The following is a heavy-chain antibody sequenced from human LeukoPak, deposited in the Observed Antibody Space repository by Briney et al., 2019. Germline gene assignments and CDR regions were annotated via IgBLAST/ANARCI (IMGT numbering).Heavy chain of an antibody. D-gene: IGHD3-10*01. J-gene: IGHJ4*02. CDR2: TSYSGTT. V-gene: IGHV4-39*01. Sequence: SETLSLTCTVSSASVTSSPYFWAWVRQSPGKGLEWIGSTSYSGTTYYNPSLKSRVTISVDTSKNQFFLRLSSVTAADTAVYYCAANSADYNTLGSSYKVWGQGTLVTVSS. CDR3: AANSADYNTLGSSYKV. CDR1: SASVTSSPYF.